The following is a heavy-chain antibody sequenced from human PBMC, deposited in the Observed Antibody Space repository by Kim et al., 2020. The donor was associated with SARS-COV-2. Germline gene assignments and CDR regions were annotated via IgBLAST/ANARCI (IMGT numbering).Heavy chain of an antibody. J-gene: IGHJ6*02. CDR2: IYTSGST. D-gene: IGHD6-19*01. V-gene: IGHV4-4*07. Sequence: SETLSLTCTVSGGSISSYYWSWIRQPAGKGLEWIGRIYTSGSTNYNPSLKSRVTMSVDTSKNQFSLKLSSVTAADTAVYDCARARAVNNAYSSGWYYYYYGRDVWGQGTTVTVSS. CDR3: ARARAVNNAYSSGWYYYYYGRDV. CDR1: GGSISSYY.